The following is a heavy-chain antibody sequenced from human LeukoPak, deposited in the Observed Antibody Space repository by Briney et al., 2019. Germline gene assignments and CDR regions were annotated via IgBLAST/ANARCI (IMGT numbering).Heavy chain of an antibody. CDR1: GYTFTGYY. Sequence: GALVKVSCKASGYTFTGYYMHWVRQAPGQGLEWMGWINPDSGGTNYAQKFQGRVNMTRDTSISTAYMELSRLRFDDTAVYFCAREARRELGDCYGMDVWGQGTTVTVSS. J-gene: IGHJ6*02. CDR2: INPDSGGT. V-gene: IGHV1-2*02. CDR3: AREARRELGDCYGMDV. D-gene: IGHD3-10*01.